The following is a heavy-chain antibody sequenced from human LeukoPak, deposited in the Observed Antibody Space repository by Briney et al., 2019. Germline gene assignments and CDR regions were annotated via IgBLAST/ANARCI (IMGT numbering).Heavy chain of an antibody. CDR2: ISYDGSNK. J-gene: IGHJ5*02. Sequence: GGPLRLSCAASGFTFSSYGMHWVRQAPGKGLEWVAVISYDGSNKYYADSVKGRFTISRDNSKNTLYLQMNSLRAEDTAVYYCAKEGAGWNYYGSNWFDPWGQGTLVTVSS. CDR3: AKEGAGWNYYGSNWFDP. D-gene: IGHD3-10*01. CDR1: GFTFSSYG. V-gene: IGHV3-30*18.